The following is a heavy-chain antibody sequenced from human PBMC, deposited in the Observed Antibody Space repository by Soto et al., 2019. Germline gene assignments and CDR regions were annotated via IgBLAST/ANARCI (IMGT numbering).Heavy chain of an antibody. Sequence: QLQLQESGPGLVKPSETLSLTCTVSGGSISSSSYYWGWIRQPPGKGLEWVGSIYYSGSTYYNPSLKSRVTISVDTSKNQFSLKLSSVTAADTAVYYCARHVRRLRCDDYWGQGTLVTVSS. CDR1: GGSISSSSYY. CDR3: ARHVRRLRCDDY. D-gene: IGHD5-12*01. CDR2: IYYSGST. V-gene: IGHV4-39*01. J-gene: IGHJ4*02.